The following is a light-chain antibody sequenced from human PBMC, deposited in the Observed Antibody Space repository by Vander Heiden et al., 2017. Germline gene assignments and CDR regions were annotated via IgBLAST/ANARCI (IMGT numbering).Light chain of an antibody. V-gene: IGKV1-8*01. CDR3: QQYYSYPPT. CDR2: AAS. Sequence: AIRMTQSPSSFSASTGDRVTLTCRASQGISSYLAWYQQKPGKAPKLLIYAASTLQSGVPSRFSGSGSGTDFTLTISCLQSEDFATYYCQQYYSYPPTFGQGTKLEIK. J-gene: IGKJ2*01. CDR1: QGISSY.